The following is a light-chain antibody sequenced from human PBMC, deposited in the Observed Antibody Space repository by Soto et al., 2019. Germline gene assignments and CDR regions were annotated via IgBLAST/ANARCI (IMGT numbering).Light chain of an antibody. Sequence: EIVLTQSPATLSLSPGERATLSCRASQGVSSYLAWYQQKPGQAPRLLIYDASNRATGIPARFSGSGPGTDFTLTISSLEPEVFAVYYCQQRSNWHPLTFGGGTKVEIK. V-gene: IGKV3D-11*01. CDR2: DAS. CDR1: QGVSSY. CDR3: QQRSNWHPLT. J-gene: IGKJ4*01.